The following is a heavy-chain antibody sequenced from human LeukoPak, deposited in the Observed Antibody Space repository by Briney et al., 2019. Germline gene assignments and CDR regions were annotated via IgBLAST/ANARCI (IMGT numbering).Heavy chain of an antibody. Sequence: SVKVSCKASGDTFTGYYMYWVRQAPGQGLEWMGGIIPIFGTANYAQKFQGRVTITADKSTSTAYMELSSVRSEDTAVYYCAREYYYDSSGYYLSGAFDIWGQGTMVTVPS. CDR2: IIPIFGTA. CDR1: GDTFTGYY. D-gene: IGHD3-22*01. CDR3: AREYYYDSSGYYLSGAFDI. J-gene: IGHJ3*02. V-gene: IGHV1-69*06.